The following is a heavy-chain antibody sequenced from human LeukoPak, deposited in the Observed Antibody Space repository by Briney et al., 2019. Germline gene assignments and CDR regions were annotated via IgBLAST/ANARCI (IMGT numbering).Heavy chain of an antibody. J-gene: IGHJ3*02. CDR3: ARGGIAVAEGDAFDI. V-gene: IGHV1-18*01. D-gene: IGHD6-19*01. CDR2: ISAYNGNT. Sequence: GASVKVSCKASGYTFTSYGISSVRQAPGQRLEWMGWISAYNGNTNYAQKLQGRVTMTTDTSTSTAYMELRSLRSDDTAVYYCARGGIAVAEGDAFDIWGQGTMVTVSS. CDR1: GYTFTSYG.